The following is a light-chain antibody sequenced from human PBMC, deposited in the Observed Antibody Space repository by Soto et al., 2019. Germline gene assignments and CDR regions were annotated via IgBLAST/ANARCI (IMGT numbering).Light chain of an antibody. V-gene: IGKV3-11*01. CDR2: DAS. CDR3: QQRSNWPRT. CDR1: QSVSRY. J-gene: IGKJ1*01. Sequence: EIVLTQSPATLSLSPGERATLSCRASQSVSRYLAWYQQKPGQAPRLLIYDASKRATGIPARFSGSGSGTDFTLTISSLEPEDFVLYYCQQRSNWPRTFGQGTKVEIK.